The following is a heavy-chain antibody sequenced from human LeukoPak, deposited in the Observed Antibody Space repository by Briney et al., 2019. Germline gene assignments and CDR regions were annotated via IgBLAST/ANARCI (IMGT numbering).Heavy chain of an antibody. V-gene: IGHV4-39*01. CDR1: GGSISSSSYY. Sequence: SETLSLTCTVSGGSISSSSYYWGWIRQPPGKGLEWIGSIYYSGSTYYNPSLKSRVTISVDTSKNQFSLKLSSVTAADTAVYHCARRLVGPFDYWGQGTLVTVSS. D-gene: IGHD3-16*01. J-gene: IGHJ4*02. CDR3: ARRLVGPFDY. CDR2: IYYSGST.